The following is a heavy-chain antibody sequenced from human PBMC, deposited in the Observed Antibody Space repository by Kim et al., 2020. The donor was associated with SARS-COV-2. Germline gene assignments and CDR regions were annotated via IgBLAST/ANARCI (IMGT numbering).Heavy chain of an antibody. CDR1: GFTVSSNY. CDR3: AGAMVRGVIITGGMDV. D-gene: IGHD3-10*01. Sequence: GGSLRLSCAASGFTVSSNYMSWVRQAPGKGLEWVSVIYSGGSTYYADSVKGRFTISRDNSKNTLYLQMNSLRAEDTAMYYCAGAMVRGVIITGGMDVWGQGTTVTVSS. J-gene: IGHJ6*02. CDR2: IYSGGST. V-gene: IGHV3-53*01.